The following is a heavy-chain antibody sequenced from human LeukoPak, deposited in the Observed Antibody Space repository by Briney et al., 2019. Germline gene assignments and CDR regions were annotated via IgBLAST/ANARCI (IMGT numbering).Heavy chain of an antibody. V-gene: IGHV1-8*01. CDR3: ARVLAGSGWYDVFDI. CDR2: MNPNSGNT. D-gene: IGHD6-19*01. J-gene: IGHJ3*02. Sequence: ASVKDSCKASGYTFTSYDINWVRQATGRGLEWMGWMNPNSGNTGYAQKFQGRVTMTRNTSISTAYMEPSSLRSEDTAVYYCARVLAGSGWYDVFDIWAQGTMVTVSS. CDR1: GYTFTSYD.